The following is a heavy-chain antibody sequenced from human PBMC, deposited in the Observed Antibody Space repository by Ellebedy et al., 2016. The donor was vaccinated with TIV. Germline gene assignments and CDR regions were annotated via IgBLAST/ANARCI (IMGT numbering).Heavy chain of an antibody. Sequence: PGGSLRLSCAASGFTFSTYVMGWVRQAPGKGLEWVSGITGSADTTEYADAVKGRFTISRDKSKNALYLQRSSLRAEDTAVYYCAKVIVTGDRCRGFLESWGQGTLVTVSS. J-gene: IGHJ4*02. CDR1: GFTFSTYV. V-gene: IGHV3-23*01. D-gene: IGHD7-27*01. CDR2: ITGSADTT. CDR3: AKVIVTGDRCRGFLES.